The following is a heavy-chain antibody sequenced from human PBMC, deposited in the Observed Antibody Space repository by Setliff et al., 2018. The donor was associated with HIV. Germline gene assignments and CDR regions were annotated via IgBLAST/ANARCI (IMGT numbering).Heavy chain of an antibody. Sequence: GGSLRLSCTASGFTFGDYAMSWVRQAPGKGLEWVGFIRSRVYGGTKEYAASVKGRFTSARDDSNNIAYLQMNSLKTEDTAVYYCTGGASHYGSGIWFDPWGQGTLVTVSS. CDR1: GFTFGDYA. V-gene: IGHV3-49*04. D-gene: IGHD3-10*01. CDR3: TGGASHYGSGIWFDP. J-gene: IGHJ5*02. CDR2: IRSRVYGGTK.